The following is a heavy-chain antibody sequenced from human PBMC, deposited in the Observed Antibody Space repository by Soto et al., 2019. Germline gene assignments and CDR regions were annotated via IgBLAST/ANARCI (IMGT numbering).Heavy chain of an antibody. CDR1: GFSFSKFA. CDR3: AKQFVDV. J-gene: IGHJ6*02. CDR2: ISDSGHNV. V-gene: IGHV3-23*01. Sequence: XVSLRLSCAASGFSFSKFAMNWVRLPPGKGLEWVSGISDSGHNVVYADSVRGRFTISRDNSKSILYLQMDRLTVDDSAVYYCAKQFVDVWGQGTTVTVSS.